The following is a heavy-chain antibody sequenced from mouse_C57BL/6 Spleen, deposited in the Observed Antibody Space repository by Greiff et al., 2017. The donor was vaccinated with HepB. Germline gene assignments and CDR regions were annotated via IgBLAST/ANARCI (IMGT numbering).Heavy chain of an antibody. CDR3: ARGDYYGSPRYAMDY. D-gene: IGHD1-1*01. CDR2: IYPRSGNT. CDR1: GYTFTSYG. Sequence: VKLQQSGAELARPGASVKLSCKASGYTFTSYGISWVKQRTGQGLEWIGEIYPRSGNTYYNEKFKGKATLTADKSSSTAYMELRSLTSEDSAVYFCARGDYYGSPRYAMDYWGQGTSVTVSS. J-gene: IGHJ4*01. V-gene: IGHV1-81*01.